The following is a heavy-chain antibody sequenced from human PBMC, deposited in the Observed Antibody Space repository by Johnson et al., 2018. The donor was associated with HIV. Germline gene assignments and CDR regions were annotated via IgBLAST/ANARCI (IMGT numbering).Heavy chain of an antibody. V-gene: IGHV3-30*04. J-gene: IGHJ3*02. CDR2: ISYDGSNK. Sequence: VQLVESGGGVAQPGRSLRLSCAASGFTFSSYTMHWVHQAPGKGLEWVAVISYDGSNKYYADSVKGRFTISRDNSKNTLYLQMNSLRAEDTAVYYCARDRGQLGRYAVDIWGQGTMVTVSS. D-gene: IGHD6-6*01. CDR3: ARDRGQLGRYAVDI. CDR1: GFTFSSYT.